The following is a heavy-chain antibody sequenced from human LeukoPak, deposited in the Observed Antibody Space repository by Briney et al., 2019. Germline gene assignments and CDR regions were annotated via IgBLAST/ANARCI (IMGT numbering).Heavy chain of an antibody. V-gene: IGHV3-21*01. CDR2: ITSSSNYI. CDR3: ARIKYYDSSGYYFDY. D-gene: IGHD3-22*01. CDR1: GFTFSIYS. J-gene: IGHJ4*02. Sequence: GGSLRLSCAASGFTFSIYSMNWLRQAPGKGLEWLSSITSSSNYIYYADSVKGRFTISRDNVQNSLYLQMNSLRAEDTAVYYCARIKYYDSSGYYFDYWGQGTLVTVSS.